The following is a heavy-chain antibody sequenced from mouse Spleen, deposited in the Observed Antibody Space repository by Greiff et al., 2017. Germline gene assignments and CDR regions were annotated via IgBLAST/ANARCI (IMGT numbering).Heavy chain of an antibody. CDR1: GYTFTDYY. V-gene: IGHV1-75*01. D-gene: IGHD1-1*01. J-gene: IGHJ3*01. CDR2: IFPGSGST. CDR3: ASPYGLLRGFAY. Sequence: QVHVKQSGPELVKPGASVKISCKASGYTFTDYYINWVKQRPGQGLEWIGWIFPGSGSTYYNEKFKGKATLTVDKSSSTAYMLLSSLTSEDSAVYFCASPYGLLRGFAYWGQGTLVTVSA.